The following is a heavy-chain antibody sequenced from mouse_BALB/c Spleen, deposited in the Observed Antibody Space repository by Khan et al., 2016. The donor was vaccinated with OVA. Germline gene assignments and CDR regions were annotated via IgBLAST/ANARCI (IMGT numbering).Heavy chain of an antibody. D-gene: IGHD2-1*01. J-gene: IGHJ3*01. CDR2: INPSDGDT. V-gene: IGHV1S81*02. CDR3: TRSGYGTFAY. CDR1: GYTFTSYY. Sequence: QVQLKQSGAELVKPGASVKLSCKASGYTFTSYYMYWVKQRPGQGLEWIGEINPSDGDTNFNEMFKSKATLTVDKSSSTVYMQLSSLTSEDSAVYYCTRSGYGTFAYWGQGTLVTVSA.